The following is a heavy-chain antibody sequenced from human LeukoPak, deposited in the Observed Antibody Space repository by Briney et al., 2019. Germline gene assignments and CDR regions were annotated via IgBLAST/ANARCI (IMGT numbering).Heavy chain of an antibody. Sequence: SVKVSCKASGDTFSSFAVSWVRQAPGQGLEWMGRIIPIFGTANYAQRFQGRVTISADNSLSTAYMELSSLRSEDTAVYYCASPYDYGDHYLDALDIWGQGTMVTVSS. CDR3: ASPYDYGDHYLDALDI. D-gene: IGHD4-17*01. J-gene: IGHJ3*02. CDR1: GDTFSSFA. V-gene: IGHV1-69*06. CDR2: IIPIFGTA.